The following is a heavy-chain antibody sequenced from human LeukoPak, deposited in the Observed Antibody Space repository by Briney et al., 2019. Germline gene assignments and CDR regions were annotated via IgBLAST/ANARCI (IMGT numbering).Heavy chain of an antibody. V-gene: IGHV3-7*03. J-gene: IGHJ4*02. CDR2: IKQDGSEK. Sequence: PGGSLRLSCAASGFTFSSYWMSWVRQAPGKGLEWVANIKQDGSEKYYVDSVKGRFTISRDNAKNSLYLQMNSLRAEDTAVYYCASYSIWFGELFFNYWGQGTLVTVSS. CDR1: GFTFSSYW. D-gene: IGHD3-10*01. CDR3: ASYSIWFGELFFNY.